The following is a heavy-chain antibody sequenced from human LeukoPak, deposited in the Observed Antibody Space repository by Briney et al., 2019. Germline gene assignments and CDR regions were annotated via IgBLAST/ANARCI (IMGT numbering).Heavy chain of an antibody. CDR3: AADRRGYCDGDCFSA. J-gene: IGHJ5*02. D-gene: IGHD2-21*02. CDR1: GFTFTSSA. V-gene: IGHV1-58*02. CDR2: IVVGSGNT. Sequence: SGKVSCKASGFTFTSSAIQWVRQARGQRLEWIGWIVVGSGNTNYARKFQERVTITRDMSTSTAYMELSSLRSEDTAVYYCAADRRGYCDGDCFSAWGQGTLVTVSS.